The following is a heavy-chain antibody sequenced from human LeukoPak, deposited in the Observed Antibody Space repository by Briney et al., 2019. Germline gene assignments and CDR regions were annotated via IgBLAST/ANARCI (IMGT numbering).Heavy chain of an antibody. CDR1: GGSVRSDNYY. D-gene: IGHD6-19*01. CDR3: AKGGHSSGWYHDY. J-gene: IGHJ4*02. V-gene: IGHV4-61*01. CDR2: IYYSGST. Sequence: PSETLSLTCIVSGGSVRSDNYYWSWIRQPPGRGLERIGYIYYSGSTNYNPSLKSRITISVDTSKNQFSLKLSSVTAADTAVYYCAKGGHSSGWYHDYWGQGTLVTVSS.